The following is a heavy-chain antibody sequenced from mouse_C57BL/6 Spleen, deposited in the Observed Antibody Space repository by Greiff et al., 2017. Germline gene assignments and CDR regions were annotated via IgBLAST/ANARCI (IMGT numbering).Heavy chain of an antibody. V-gene: IGHV5-4*03. CDR1: GFTFSSYA. D-gene: IGHD2-13*01. Sequence: EVKLVESGGGLVKPGGSLKLSCAASGFTFSSYAMSWVRQTPEKRLEWVATISDGGSYTYYPDNVKGRFTISRDNAKNNLYLQMSHLKSEDTAMYYCARYDSWFAYWGQGTLVTVSA. CDR3: ARYDSWFAY. CDR2: ISDGGSYT. J-gene: IGHJ3*01.